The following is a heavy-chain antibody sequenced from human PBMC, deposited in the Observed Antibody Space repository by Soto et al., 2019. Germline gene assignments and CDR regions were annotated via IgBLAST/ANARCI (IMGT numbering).Heavy chain of an antibody. J-gene: IGHJ6*03. CDR2: IRYDGSNK. Sequence: QVQLVESGGGVVQPGRSLRLSCAASGFTFSSYGMHWVRQAPGKGLEWVAVIRYDGSNKYYADSVKGRFTISRDNSKNTLYLTMNSLRAEDTAVYYCARVEAGYCSGGSCYSGYYYYMDVWGKGTTVTVSS. CDR1: GFTFSSYG. D-gene: IGHD2-15*01. V-gene: IGHV3-33*01. CDR3: ARVEAGYCSGGSCYSGYYYYMDV.